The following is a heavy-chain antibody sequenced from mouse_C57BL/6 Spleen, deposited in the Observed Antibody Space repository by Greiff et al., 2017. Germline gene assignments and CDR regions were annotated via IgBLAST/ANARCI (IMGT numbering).Heavy chain of an antibody. D-gene: IGHD2-4*01. CDR1: GYTFTSYW. Sequence: QVQLQQPGAELVRPGSSVKLSCKASGYTFTSYWMHWVKQRPIQGLEWIGNIDPSDSETHYNQKFKDKATLTVDKSSSPAYMQRSSLTSEDSAVYYCAREGLRRSYFDYWGQGTTLTVSS. CDR2: IDPSDSET. V-gene: IGHV1-52*01. CDR3: AREGLRRSYFDY. J-gene: IGHJ2*01.